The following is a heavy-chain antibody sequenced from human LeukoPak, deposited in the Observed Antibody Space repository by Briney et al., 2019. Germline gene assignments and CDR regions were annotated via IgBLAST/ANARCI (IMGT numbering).Heavy chain of an antibody. CDR1: GFTFSSYS. V-gene: IGHV3-21*01. J-gene: IGHJ6*02. CDR2: ISSSSTYI. Sequence: GGSLRLSYAASGFTFSSYSMNWVRQAPGKGLEWVSSISSSSTYIYYADSVKGRFTISRDNAKNSLYLQMNSLRAEDTAVYCCARVMGSGTYYLYYYGMDVWGQGTTVTVSS. CDR3: ARVMGSGTYYLYYYGMDV. D-gene: IGHD3-10*01.